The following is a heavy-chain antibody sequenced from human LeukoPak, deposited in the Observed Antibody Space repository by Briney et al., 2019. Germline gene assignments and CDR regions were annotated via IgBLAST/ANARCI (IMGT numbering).Heavy chain of an antibody. CDR1: GFTFSSYG. J-gene: IGHJ4*02. V-gene: IGHV3-30*02. D-gene: IGHD5-18*01. CDR3: ARDLSHWWIQPGN. Sequence: GGSLRLSCAASGFTFSSYGMHWVRQAPGKGLEWVAFIRYDGSNKYYADSVKGRFIFSRDNSKNTLYLQMNSLRAEDTALYYCARDLSHWWIQPGNWGQGTLVTVSS. CDR2: IRYDGSNK.